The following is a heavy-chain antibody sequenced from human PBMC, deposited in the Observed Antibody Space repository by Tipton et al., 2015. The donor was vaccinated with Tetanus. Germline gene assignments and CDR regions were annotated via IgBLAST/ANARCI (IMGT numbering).Heavy chain of an antibody. J-gene: IGHJ4*02. CDR1: GEALGNGDYY. CDR2: IYYSGST. Sequence: GEALGNGDYYWSWIRQPPGKGLESIGYIYYSGSTYYNPSLKSRVTISVDNSKNQFSLKLNSVTAADTAVYYCARESITIFGVVSIDYWGQGTLVTVSS. D-gene: IGHD3-3*01. CDR3: ARESITIFGVVSIDY. V-gene: IGHV4-30-4*01.